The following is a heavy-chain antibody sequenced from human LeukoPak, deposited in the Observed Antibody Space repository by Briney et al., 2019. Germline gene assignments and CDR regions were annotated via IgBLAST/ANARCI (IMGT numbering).Heavy chain of an antibody. CDR1: GGSFSSYY. CDR2: IYYSGST. Sequence: SETLSLTCSVYGGSFSSYYWSWIRQHPGKGLEWIGYIYYSGSTYYNPSLKSRVTISVDTSKNQFSLKLSSVTAADTAVYYCARVELDYVRAIDYWGQGTLVTVSS. V-gene: IGHV4-31*03. D-gene: IGHD4-17*01. CDR3: ARVELDYVRAIDY. J-gene: IGHJ4*02.